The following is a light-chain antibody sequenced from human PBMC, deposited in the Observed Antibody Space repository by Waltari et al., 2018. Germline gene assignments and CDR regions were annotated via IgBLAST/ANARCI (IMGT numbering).Light chain of an antibody. CDR1: QSISSN. J-gene: IGKJ4*01. V-gene: IGKV3-15*01. Sequence: DIVMTQSPATLSVSPGERATLSCRVRQSISSNLAWYQQKFGQAPRLLIYGTSTRATDVPARFSGSGSGTEFTLTISSLQSEDFAVYYCQQCAISPLTFGGGTKVEI. CDR2: GTS. CDR3: QQCAISPLT.